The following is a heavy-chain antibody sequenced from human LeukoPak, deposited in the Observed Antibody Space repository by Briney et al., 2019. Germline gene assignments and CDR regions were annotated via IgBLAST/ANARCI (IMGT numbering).Heavy chain of an antibody. D-gene: IGHD1-26*01. CDR1: GYTFTGYY. J-gene: IGHJ3*02. CDR2: INPNSGGT. Sequence: GASVTVSCKASGYTFTGYYMHWVRQAPGQGLEWMGWINPNSGGTNYAQKFQGRVTMTRDTSISTAYMELSRLRSDDTAVYYCARDWDLYCAFDIWGQGTMVTVSS. V-gene: IGHV1-2*02. CDR3: ARDWDLYCAFDI.